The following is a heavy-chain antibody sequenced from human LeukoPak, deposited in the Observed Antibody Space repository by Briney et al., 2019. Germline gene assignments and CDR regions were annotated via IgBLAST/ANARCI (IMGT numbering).Heavy chain of an antibody. CDR3: AKELDTMFFDY. D-gene: IGHD3-10*02. CDR1: GFNFDRYT. J-gene: IGHJ4*02. Sequence: GGSLRLSCATSGFNFDRYTIHWVRQAPGKGLEWVPLAGWAGGTTFYSDSVRGRFTISRDSGRKSVYLQMNSLTTDDTAFYFCAKELDTMFFDYWGQGALVTVSS. V-gene: IGHV3-43*01. CDR2: AGWAGGTT.